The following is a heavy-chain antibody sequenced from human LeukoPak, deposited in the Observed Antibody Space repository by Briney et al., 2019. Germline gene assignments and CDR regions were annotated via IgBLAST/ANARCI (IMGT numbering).Heavy chain of an antibody. V-gene: IGHV1-69*13. CDR3: ARGLQLWLNWFDP. CDR1: GGTLSSYA. Sequence: SVKVSCKASGGTLSSYAISWVRQAPGQGLEWMGGIIPIFGTANYAQKFQGRVTITADESTSTAYMELSSLRSEDTAVYYCARGLQLWLNWFDPWGQGTLVTVSS. CDR2: IIPIFGTA. J-gene: IGHJ5*02. D-gene: IGHD5-18*01.